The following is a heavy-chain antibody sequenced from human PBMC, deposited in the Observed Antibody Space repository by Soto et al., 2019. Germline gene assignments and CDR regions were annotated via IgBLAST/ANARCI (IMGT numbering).Heavy chain of an antibody. J-gene: IGHJ4*02. CDR3: ARDKYYYDSSGSPGDY. CDR2: ISAYNGNT. V-gene: IGHV1-18*04. CDR1: GYTFTSYG. D-gene: IGHD3-22*01. Sequence: QVQLVQSGAEVKKPGASVKVSCKASGYTFTSYGISWVRQAPGQGLEWMGWISAYNGNTNYAQQLQGRVTMTTDTSTSTAYMELRSLRSADPAVYYCARDKYYYDSSGSPGDYWGQGTLVTVSS.